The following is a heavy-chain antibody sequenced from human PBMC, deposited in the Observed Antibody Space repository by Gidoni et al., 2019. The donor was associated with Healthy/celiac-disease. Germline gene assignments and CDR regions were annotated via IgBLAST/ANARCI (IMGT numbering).Heavy chain of an antibody. CDR2: IWYDGSNK. V-gene: IGHV3-33*01. CDR3: ARYCVVPDARGDYYYGMDV. D-gene: IGHD2-2*01. CDR1: GFTFSRYG. J-gene: IGHJ6*02. Sequence: GFTFSRYGMHWVCQAPGKGLGWVAVIWYDGSNKYYADSVKGRFTISRDNSKNTLYLQMNSLRAEDTAVYYGARYCVVPDARGDYYYGMDVWGQGTTVTVSS.